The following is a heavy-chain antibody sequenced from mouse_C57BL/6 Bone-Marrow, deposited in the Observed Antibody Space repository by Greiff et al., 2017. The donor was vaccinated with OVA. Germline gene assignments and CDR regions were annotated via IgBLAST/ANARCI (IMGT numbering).Heavy chain of an antibody. J-gene: IGHJ3*01. CDR2: INPYNGGT. CDR1: GYTFTDYY. Sequence: EVQLQQSGPVLVKPGASVKMSCKASGYTFTDYYMNWVKQSHGKSLEWIGVINPYNGGTSYNQKFKGKATLTVDKSSSTAYMELNSLTSEDSAVYYCAIITTVVAPGFAYWGQGTLVTVSA. D-gene: IGHD1-1*01. CDR3: AIITTVVAPGFAY. V-gene: IGHV1-19*01.